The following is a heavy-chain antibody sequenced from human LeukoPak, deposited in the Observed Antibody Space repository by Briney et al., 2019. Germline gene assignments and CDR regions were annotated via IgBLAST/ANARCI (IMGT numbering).Heavy chain of an antibody. D-gene: IGHD2-21*01. CDR3: ARRTNNVMCFDY. V-gene: IGHV3-9*02. Sequence: GRSLRLSCAASGFTSDNFAMHWVRQPPGKGLEWVSGISWNSGTVAYADSVKGRFTISRDNAKNSLYLQMNNLRTEDTALYYCARRTNNVMCFDYWGQGTLVTVSS. CDR2: ISWNSGTV. J-gene: IGHJ4*02. CDR1: GFTSDNFA.